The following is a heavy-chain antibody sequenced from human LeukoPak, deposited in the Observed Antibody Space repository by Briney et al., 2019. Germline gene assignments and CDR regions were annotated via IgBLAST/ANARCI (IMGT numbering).Heavy chain of an antibody. CDR1: GFTFSSYS. V-gene: IGHV3-21*01. CDR3: AREDPGFDT. Sequence: GRSLRLSCAASGFTFSSYSMNWVRQAPGKGLEWVSSISSSSSYIYYADSVKGRFTISRDNAKNSLYLHMNSLRAEDTAVYYCAREDPGFDTWGQGTLVTVSS. J-gene: IGHJ5*02. CDR2: ISSSSSYI.